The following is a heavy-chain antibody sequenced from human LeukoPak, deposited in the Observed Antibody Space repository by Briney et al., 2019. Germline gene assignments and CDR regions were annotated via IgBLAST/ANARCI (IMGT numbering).Heavy chain of an antibody. Sequence: PGGSLRLSCAASGFTFSSYAMTWVRQAPGKGLEWVSVIYSNNTTYYADSVKGRFTISRDSSKNTLYLQMNSLRAEDTAVYYCAKDGSSGSLDYWGQGTLVTVSS. CDR1: GFTFSSYA. CDR3: AKDGSSGSLDY. V-gene: IGHV3-23*03. CDR2: IYSNNTT. J-gene: IGHJ4*02. D-gene: IGHD3-22*01.